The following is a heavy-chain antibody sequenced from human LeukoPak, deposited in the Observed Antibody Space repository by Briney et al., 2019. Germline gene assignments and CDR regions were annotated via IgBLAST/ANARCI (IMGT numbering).Heavy chain of an antibody. V-gene: IGHV1-2*06. Sequence: ASVKVSCKASGYTFTGYYMHWVRQAPGQGLEWMGRINPNSGGTNYAQKFQGRVTMTRDTSISTAYMELSRLRSDDTAVYYCARAVVVVAAHFDYWGREPWSPSPQ. D-gene: IGHD2-15*01. CDR1: GYTFTGYY. CDR3: ARAVVVVAAHFDY. CDR2: INPNSGGT. J-gene: IGHJ4*02.